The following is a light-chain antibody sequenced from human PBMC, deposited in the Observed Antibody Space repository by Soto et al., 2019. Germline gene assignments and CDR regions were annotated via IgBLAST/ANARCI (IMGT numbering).Light chain of an antibody. J-gene: IGLJ2*01. Sequence: QSVLTQPPSVSAAPGQQVTISCSGSISNIGSNYVSWYQHLPGTAPKVLIYDNTKRPSGIPDRLSGSKSGTSATLGITGLQTGDEADYYCGTWDSSLSPVVFGGGTKVTVL. CDR3: GTWDSSLSPVV. CDR2: DNT. V-gene: IGLV1-51*01. CDR1: ISNIGSNY.